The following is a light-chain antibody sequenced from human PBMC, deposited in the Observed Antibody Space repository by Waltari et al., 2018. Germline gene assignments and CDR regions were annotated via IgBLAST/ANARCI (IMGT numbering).Light chain of an antibody. CDR1: SGNIATNY. Sequence: FILTQPHSVSESPGKTVTISCTRSSGNIATNYVHWYQRRPRGAPPTVTYEDTQRPYEVPDRFSGSIDSASNSAFLTIAGLITEDEADYYCQSYDLNSRVVFGGRTKLTVL. CDR3: QSYDLNSRVV. J-gene: IGLJ2*01. V-gene: IGLV6-57*03. CDR2: EDT.